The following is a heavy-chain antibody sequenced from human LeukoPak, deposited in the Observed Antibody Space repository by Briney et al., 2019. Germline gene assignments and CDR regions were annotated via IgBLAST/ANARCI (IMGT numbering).Heavy chain of an antibody. D-gene: IGHD2-15*01. J-gene: IGHJ6*02. CDR2: IYYSGST. CDR3: ARDQVPSVVVAALYGMDV. Sequence: SETLSLTCTVSGGSISSSSYYWGWIRQPPGKGLEWIGSIYYSGSTYYNPSLKSRVTISVDTSKNQFSLKLSSVTAADTAVYYCARDQVPSVVVAALYGMDVWGQGTTVTVSS. CDR1: GGSISSSSYY. V-gene: IGHV4-39*02.